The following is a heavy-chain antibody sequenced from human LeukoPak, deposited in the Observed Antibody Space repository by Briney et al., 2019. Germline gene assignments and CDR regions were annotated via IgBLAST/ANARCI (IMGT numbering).Heavy chain of an antibody. Sequence: ASVKVSCKASGYTFTSYDINWVRQATGQGLEWMGWMNPNSGNTGYAQKFQGRVTMTRNTSISTACMELSSLRSEDTAVYYCARGRTDSYSSSWYGVDYWGQGTLVTVSS. J-gene: IGHJ4*02. CDR1: GYTFTSYD. CDR2: MNPNSGNT. V-gene: IGHV1-8*01. D-gene: IGHD6-13*01. CDR3: ARGRTDSYSSSWYGVDY.